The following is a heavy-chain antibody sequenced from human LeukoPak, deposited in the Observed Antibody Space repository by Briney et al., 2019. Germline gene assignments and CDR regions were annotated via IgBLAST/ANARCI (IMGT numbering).Heavy chain of an antibody. Sequence: GGSLRLSCAASGFTFSSYGMSWVRQAPGKGLEWVSAISGSGGSTYYADSVKGRFTISRDNSKNTLYLQMNSLRAEDTAVYYCAKDRDGSESDYYYYYMDVWGKGTTVTISS. CDR2: ISGSGGST. CDR3: AKDRDGSESDYYYYYMDV. V-gene: IGHV3-23*01. D-gene: IGHD3-10*01. CDR1: GFTFSSYG. J-gene: IGHJ6*03.